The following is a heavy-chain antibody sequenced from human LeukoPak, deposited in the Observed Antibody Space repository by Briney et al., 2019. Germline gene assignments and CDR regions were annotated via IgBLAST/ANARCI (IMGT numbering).Heavy chain of an antibody. CDR2: ISSSSSTR. V-gene: IGHV3-48*01. CDR3: ARHFGVITKGVYYYYYGMDV. Sequence: GGSLRLSCAASGFTFSSYSMNWVRQAPGKGLEWVSYISSSSSTRYYADSVKGRFTISRDNSKNTLYLQMNSLRAEDTAVYYCARHFGVITKGVYYYYYGMDVWGQGTTVTVSS. D-gene: IGHD3-3*01. CDR1: GFTFSSYS. J-gene: IGHJ6*02.